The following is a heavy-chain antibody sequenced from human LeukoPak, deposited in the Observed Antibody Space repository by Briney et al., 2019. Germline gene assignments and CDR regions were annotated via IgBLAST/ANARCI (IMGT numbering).Heavy chain of an antibody. CDR1: GGSISSYY. Sequence: SETLSLTCTVSGGSISSYYWSWIRQPPGKGLEWIGYIYYSGSTNYNPSLKSRVTIPVDTSKNQFSLKLSSVTAADTAVYYCARTGYDSSGCKLDYWGQGTLVTVSS. CDR3: ARTGYDSSGCKLDY. V-gene: IGHV4-59*01. CDR2: IYYSGST. J-gene: IGHJ4*02. D-gene: IGHD3-22*01.